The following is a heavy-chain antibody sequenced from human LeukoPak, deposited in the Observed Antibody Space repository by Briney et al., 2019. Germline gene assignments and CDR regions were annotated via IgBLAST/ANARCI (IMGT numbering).Heavy chain of an antibody. D-gene: IGHD6-13*01. J-gene: IGHJ4*02. CDR1: GLTVSHEY. CDR2: IYSGGTT. V-gene: IGHV3-66*01. Sequence: GGSLRLSCAASGLTVSHEYMSWVRQAPGKGLEWVSLIYSGGTTFYADSVRGRFTISRDNAKNSLYLQINSLRAEDTAVYYCTRGWSFGYSSSWSDYWGQGTLVTVSS. CDR3: TRGWSFGYSSSWSDY.